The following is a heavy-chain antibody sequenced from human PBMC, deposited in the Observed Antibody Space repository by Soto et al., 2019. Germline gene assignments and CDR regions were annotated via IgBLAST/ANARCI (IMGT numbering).Heavy chain of an antibody. J-gene: IGHJ5*02. Sequence: ASVKVSCQASGSSFTNNDVSWVRQATGQGLAWMGWINPGSGDTGYAQMLKGRVTMTRAISIATAYMELSSLRSDDTAIYYCARMETFGSLNWFDPWGQGTLVTVSS. CDR1: GSSFTNND. D-gene: IGHD3-16*01. V-gene: IGHV1-8*01. CDR3: ARMETFGSLNWFDP. CDR2: INPGSGDT.